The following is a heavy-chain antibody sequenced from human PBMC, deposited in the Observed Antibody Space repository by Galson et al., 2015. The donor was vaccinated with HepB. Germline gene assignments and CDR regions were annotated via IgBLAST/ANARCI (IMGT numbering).Heavy chain of an antibody. Sequence: SLRLSCAASGFTFSDYYMSWIRQAPGKGLEWVSYISSSSSYTNYADSVKGRFTISRDNAKNSLYLQMNSLRAEDTAVYYCARGRTILGIRLQQNPKQYYYYGMDVWGQGTTVTVSS. V-gene: IGHV3-11*06. CDR3: ARGRTILGIRLQQNPKQYYYYGMDV. CDR2: ISSSSSYT. CDR1: GFTFSDYY. D-gene: IGHD6-13*01. J-gene: IGHJ6*02.